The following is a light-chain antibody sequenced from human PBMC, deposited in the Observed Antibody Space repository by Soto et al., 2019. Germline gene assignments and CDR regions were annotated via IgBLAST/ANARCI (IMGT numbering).Light chain of an antibody. CDR1: QSVSSN. Sequence: EIVMTQSPATLSVSPGERATLSCRASQSVSSNLAWYQQKPGQAPRLLIYGASTRATGIPARFSGSGSGTEFTLTISSLQSEDFVVYYCQQYNNWPRTFGQETKVEIK. J-gene: IGKJ1*01. CDR3: QQYNNWPRT. V-gene: IGKV3-15*01. CDR2: GAS.